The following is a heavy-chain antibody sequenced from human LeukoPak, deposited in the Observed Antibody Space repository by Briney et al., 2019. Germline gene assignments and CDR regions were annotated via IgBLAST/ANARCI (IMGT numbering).Heavy chain of an antibody. J-gene: IGHJ4*02. CDR3: AREGYYGSGSPPSLYFDY. CDR2: TSSDLNVK. D-gene: IGHD3-10*01. V-gene: IGHV3-30*03. Sequence: GGSLRLSCAASGFTFANYAMTWVRQAPGKGLEWVAVTSSDLNVKLYADSVKGRFTISRDNSRSTLYLQMNSLRPEDTAIYYCAREGYYGSGSPPSLYFDYWGQGTLVTVSS. CDR1: GFTFANYA.